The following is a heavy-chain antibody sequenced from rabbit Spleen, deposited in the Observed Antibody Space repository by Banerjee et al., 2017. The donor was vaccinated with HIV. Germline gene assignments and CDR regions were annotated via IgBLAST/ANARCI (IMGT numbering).Heavy chain of an antibody. CDR2: IYAGSSGST. V-gene: IGHV1S45*01. CDR3: ARDLAGVIGWNFNL. J-gene: IGHJ4*01. D-gene: IGHD4-1*01. Sequence: QEQVVESGGGLVKPEGSLKLSCTASGFSFSNKVVMCWVRQAPGKGLEWIACIYAGSSGSTYYVTWAKGRFTISNTSSTKVTLQMTSLTAADTATYFCARDLAGVIGWNFNLWGPGTLVTVS. CDR1: GFSFSNKVV.